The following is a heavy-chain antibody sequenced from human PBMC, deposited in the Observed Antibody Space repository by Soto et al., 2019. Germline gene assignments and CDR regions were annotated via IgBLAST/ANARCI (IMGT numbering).Heavy chain of an antibody. Sequence: QITLKESGPTLVKPTQTLTLTCTFSGFSLSTTGVGVGWIRQPPGKALEWLALIYWDDDKRYTPSLNSRLTITKDTSKNQVVLAMDNVDPVDTATYYCVQSRCGGDCLQSYSSHSYYGLDVWGQGTTVTVSS. CDR3: VQSRCGGDCLQSYSSHSYYGLDV. CDR2: IYWDDDK. D-gene: IGHD2-21*02. J-gene: IGHJ6*02. CDR1: GFSLSTTGVG. V-gene: IGHV2-5*02.